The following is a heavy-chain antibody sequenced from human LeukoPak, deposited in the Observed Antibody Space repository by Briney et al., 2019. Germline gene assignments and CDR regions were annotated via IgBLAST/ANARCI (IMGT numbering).Heavy chain of an antibody. D-gene: IGHD4-17*01. CDR1: GGSISSTNW. V-gene: IGHV4-4*02. CDR3: ARHPPRGDGGLPFDY. CDR2: ISLTGRT. Sequence: PSETLSLTCGVSGGSISSTNWWSWVRQPPGQGLEWIGEISLTGRTNYNPSLNGRVTMSLDESSNQLSLKLTSVTAADTAVYYCARHPPRGDGGLPFDYWGQGFLVTVSS. J-gene: IGHJ4*02.